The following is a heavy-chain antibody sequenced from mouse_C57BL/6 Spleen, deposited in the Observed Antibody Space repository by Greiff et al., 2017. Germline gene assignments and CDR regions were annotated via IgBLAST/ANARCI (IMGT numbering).Heavy chain of an antibody. V-gene: IGHV3-6*01. D-gene: IGHD1-1*01. CDR1: GYSITSGYY. J-gene: IGHJ2*01. Sequence: EVKLVESGPGLVKPSPSLSLTCSVTGYSITSGYYWNWIRQFPGNKLEWMGYIRYDGSNNYNPSLKNRISITRDTSKNQFFLKLNSVTTEDTATYCGARENHYGSRLGDWGKGTTLTVSS. CDR3: ARENHYGSRLGD. CDR2: IRYDGSN.